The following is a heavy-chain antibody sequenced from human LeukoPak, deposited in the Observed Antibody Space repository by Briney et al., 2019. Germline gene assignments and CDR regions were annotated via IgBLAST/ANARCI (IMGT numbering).Heavy chain of an antibody. CDR1: GYTFTGYY. CDR3: ARAIWGSIAVAGTEYFDY. J-gene: IGHJ4*02. V-gene: IGHV1-2*06. Sequence: ASVKVSCKASGYTFTGYYMHWVRQAPGQGLEWMGRINPNSGGTNYAQKFQGRVTMTRDTSISTAYMELSRLRSDDTAVYYCARAIWGSIAVAGTEYFDYWGQGTLVTVSS. D-gene: IGHD6-19*01. CDR2: INPNSGGT.